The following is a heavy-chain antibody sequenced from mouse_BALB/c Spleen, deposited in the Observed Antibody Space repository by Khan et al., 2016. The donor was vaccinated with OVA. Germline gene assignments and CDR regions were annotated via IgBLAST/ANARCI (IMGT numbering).Heavy chain of an antibody. Sequence: VQLKQSGPELVKPGASVKISCKASGYSFTGYFMNWVMQSHGKSLEWIGRINPHIGETFYNPKFKGKVTLTADESASTAYMELRSLASEDPAGYYCASIYGSDFDYWGQGTSLTVSS. D-gene: IGHD1-1*01. CDR3: ASIYGSDFDY. CDR1: GYSFTGYF. J-gene: IGHJ2*02. CDR2: INPHIGET. V-gene: IGHV1-20*02.